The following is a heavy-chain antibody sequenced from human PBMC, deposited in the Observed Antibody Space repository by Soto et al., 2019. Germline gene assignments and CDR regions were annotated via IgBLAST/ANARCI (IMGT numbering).Heavy chain of an antibody. Sequence: GGSLRLSCAASGFTFSSYAMSWVRQAPGKGLEWVSAISGSGGSTYYADSVKGRFTISRDNSKNTLYLQMNSLRAEDTAVYCCAKTPTMVRGVIIYWGQGTLVTVSS. CDR2: ISGSGGST. CDR3: AKTPTMVRGVIIY. V-gene: IGHV3-23*01. J-gene: IGHJ4*02. CDR1: GFTFSSYA. D-gene: IGHD3-10*01.